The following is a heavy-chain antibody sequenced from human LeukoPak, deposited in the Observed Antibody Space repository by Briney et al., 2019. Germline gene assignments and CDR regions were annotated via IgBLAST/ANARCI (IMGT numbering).Heavy chain of an antibody. CDR3: ARGGRVESSSYRSPFDY. CDR1: EFSVGSNY. J-gene: IGHJ4*02. Sequence: GGSLRLSCAASEFSVGSNYMTWVRQAPGKGLEWVSLIYSGGSTYYADSVKGRFTISRDNAKNSLYLQMNSLRVEDTAVYYCARGGRVESSSYRSPFDYWGQGTPVTVSS. D-gene: IGHD6-13*01. V-gene: IGHV3-66*01. CDR2: IYSGGST.